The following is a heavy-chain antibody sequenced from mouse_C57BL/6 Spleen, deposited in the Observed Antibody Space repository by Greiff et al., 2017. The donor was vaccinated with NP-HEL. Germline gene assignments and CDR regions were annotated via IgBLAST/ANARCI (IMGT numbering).Heavy chain of an antibody. J-gene: IGHJ4*01. CDR1: GYTFTSYG. D-gene: IGHD2-2*01. Sequence: QVQLKESGAELARPGASVKLSCKASGYTFTSYGISWVKQRTGQGLEWIGEIYPRSGNTYYNEKFKGKATLTADKSSSTAYMELRSLTSEDAAVYFCARGGDGYDCGYYAMDYWGQGTSVTVSS. CDR2: IYPRSGNT. CDR3: ARGGDGYDCGYYAMDY. V-gene: IGHV1-81*01.